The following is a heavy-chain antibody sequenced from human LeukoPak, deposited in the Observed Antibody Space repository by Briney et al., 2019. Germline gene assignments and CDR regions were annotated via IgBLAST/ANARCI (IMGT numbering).Heavy chain of an antibody. V-gene: IGHV4-30-4*01. CDR3: ARLVPSSSGYYFYYYYYGMDV. J-gene: IGHJ6*02. Sequence: SETLSLTCTVSGGSISSGDYYWSWIRQPPGKGLEWIGYIYYSGSTYYNPSLKSRVTISVDTSKNQFSLKLSSVTAADTAVYYCARLVPSSSGYYFYYYYYGMDVWGQGTTVTVSS. CDR2: IYYSGST. CDR1: GGSISSGDYY. D-gene: IGHD3-22*01.